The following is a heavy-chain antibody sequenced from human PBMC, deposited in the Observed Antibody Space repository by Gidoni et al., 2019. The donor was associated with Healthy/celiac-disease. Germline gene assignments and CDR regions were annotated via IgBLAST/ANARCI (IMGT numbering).Heavy chain of an antibody. CDR1: GFTFSSYG. CDR2: ISSSSSYI. CDR3: ARGGLGHYDFWSGYPYYYYGMDV. J-gene: IGHJ6*02. D-gene: IGHD3-3*01. V-gene: IGHV3-21*01. Sequence: EVQLVESGGGLVKPGGSLRLSCAASGFTFSSYGMNWFRQAPGKGLEWVSSISSSSSYIYYADSVKGRFTISRDNAKNSLYLQMNSLRAEDTAVYYCARGGLGHYDFWSGYPYYYYGMDVWGQGTTVTVSS.